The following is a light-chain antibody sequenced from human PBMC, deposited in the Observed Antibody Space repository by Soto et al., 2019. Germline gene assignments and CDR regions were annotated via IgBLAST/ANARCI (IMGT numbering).Light chain of an antibody. CDR2: DAS. Sequence: DIQMTQSPSTLSASVGDRVTLTCRASQSVSSWLAWYQQRPGQAPKLLIYDASSLASGVPSRFRASGYGTEFTLTISSLQPDDFATYYCQQYNNYGTFGKGTKV. J-gene: IGKJ1*01. CDR1: QSVSSW. V-gene: IGKV1-5*01. CDR3: QQYNNYGT.